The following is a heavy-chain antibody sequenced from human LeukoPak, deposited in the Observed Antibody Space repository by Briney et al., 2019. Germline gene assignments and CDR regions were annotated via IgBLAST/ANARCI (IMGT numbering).Heavy chain of an antibody. CDR2: ITSDSSNI. CDR3: ARVFWETVNTGYYSDF. Sequence: GRSLRLSCAASGFTFDDYAMHWVRQAPGEGLEWISSITSDSSNIFYANSVRGRFTISRDNANNALHLQMNSLRAEDTAVYYCARVFWETVNTGYYSDFWGPGTLVTVSS. J-gene: IGHJ4*02. V-gene: IGHV3-21*01. D-gene: IGHD3-22*01. CDR1: GFTFDDYA.